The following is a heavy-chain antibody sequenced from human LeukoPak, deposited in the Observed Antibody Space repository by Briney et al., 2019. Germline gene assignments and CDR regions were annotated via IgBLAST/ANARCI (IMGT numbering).Heavy chain of an antibody. CDR3: ARVVDTHFDY. D-gene: IGHD5-18*01. Sequence: QSGGSLRLSCAASGFTFSSYWMHWVRQAPGKGLVWVSRIKSDGSTTNYADSVKGRFTISRDNAKNTLYLQMNSLRAEDTAVYYCARVVDTHFDYWGQGTLVTVSS. CDR1: GFTFSSYW. V-gene: IGHV3-74*01. J-gene: IGHJ4*02. CDR2: IKSDGSTT.